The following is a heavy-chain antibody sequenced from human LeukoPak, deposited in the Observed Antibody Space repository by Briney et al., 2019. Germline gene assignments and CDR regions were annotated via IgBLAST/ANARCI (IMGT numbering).Heavy chain of an antibody. D-gene: IGHD5-24*01. CDR3: ARGGDGSNSLINY. CDR1: GFSFNRYW. CDR2: INSDVSTT. Sequence: PGGSLRLSCAASGFSFNRYWMHWVRQVPGKGPVWVSRINSDVSTTNYADSVKGRFTISRDNTKSMMYLQMNSLSVEDTAVYYCARGGDGSNSLINYWGQGTLVTVSS. V-gene: IGHV3-74*01. J-gene: IGHJ4*02.